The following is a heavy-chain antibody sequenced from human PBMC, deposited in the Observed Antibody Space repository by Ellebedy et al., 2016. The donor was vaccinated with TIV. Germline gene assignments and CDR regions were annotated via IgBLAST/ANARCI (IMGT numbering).Heavy chain of an antibody. J-gene: IGHJ4*02. Sequence: GGSLRLSXAASGFTFSSYAMHWVRQAPGKGLEWVAVISYDGSNKYYADSVKGRFTISRDNSKNTLYLQMNSLRAEDTALYYCAKDIVGEVGSTTIDYWGQGTLITVSS. CDR1: GFTFSSYA. V-gene: IGHV3-30-3*01. CDR2: ISYDGSNK. CDR3: AKDIVGEVGSTTIDY. D-gene: IGHD1-26*01.